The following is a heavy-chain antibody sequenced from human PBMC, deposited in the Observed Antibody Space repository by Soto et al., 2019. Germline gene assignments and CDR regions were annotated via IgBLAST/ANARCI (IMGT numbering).Heavy chain of an antibody. CDR2: IYYSGST. CDR3: ARGIGTSDYDFWSGYPAGPGYFDY. J-gene: IGHJ4*02. V-gene: IGHV4-59*01. D-gene: IGHD3-3*01. CDR1: GGSISSYY. Sequence: SETLSLTCTVSGGSISSYYWSWIRQPPGKGLEWIGYIYYSGSTNYNPSLKSRVTISVDTSKNQFSLKLSSVTAADTAVYYCARGIGTSDYDFWSGYPAGPGYFDYWGQGTLVTVSS.